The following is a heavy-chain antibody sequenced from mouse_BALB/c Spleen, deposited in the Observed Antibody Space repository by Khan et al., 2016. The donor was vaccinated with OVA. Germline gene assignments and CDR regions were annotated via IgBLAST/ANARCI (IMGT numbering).Heavy chain of an antibody. D-gene: IGHD1-3*01. CDR3: ARGGYSSFAY. CDR1: GYSFTSYL. Sequence: VQLKESGTVLARPGASVKMSCKASGYSFTSYLIHWVKQMPGQGLEWIGDIYPGNSDTTYNQKFKDKAKLTAGTSANTAYMELSSLTNEASAVYYCARGGYSSFAYWGQGTLVTVSA. V-gene: IGHV1-5*01. J-gene: IGHJ3*01. CDR2: IYPGNSDT.